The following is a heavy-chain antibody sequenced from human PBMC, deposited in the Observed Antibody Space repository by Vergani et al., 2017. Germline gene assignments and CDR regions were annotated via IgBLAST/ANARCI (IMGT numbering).Heavy chain of an antibody. CDR3: ARDPGAVAYDAFDI. Sequence: VQLLESGGGVVQPGRSLRLSCAASGFTFSSYGMHWVRQAPGKGLEWVAVIWYDGSNKYYADSVKGRFTISRDNSKNTLYLQMNSLRAEDTAVYYCARDPGAVAYDAFDIWGQGTMVTVSS. J-gene: IGHJ3*02. CDR2: IWYDGSNK. V-gene: IGHV3-33*01. CDR1: GFTFSSYG. D-gene: IGHD6-19*01.